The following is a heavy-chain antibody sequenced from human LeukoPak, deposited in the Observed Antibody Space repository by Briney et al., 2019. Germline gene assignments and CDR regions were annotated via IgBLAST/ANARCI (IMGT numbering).Heavy chain of an antibody. V-gene: IGHV3-48*04. Sequence: GGSLRLSCAASGFTFSSYWMNWVRQAPGKGLEWVSYLSSSGSTIYYADSVRGRFTISRDNAKNSLYLQMNSLRAEDTAVYYCARDGGGVSYGDGHRRGYYNYGMDVWGQGATVIVSS. J-gene: IGHJ6*02. CDR1: GFTFSSYW. CDR2: LSSSGSTI. CDR3: ARDGGGVSYGDGHRRGYYNYGMDV. D-gene: IGHD4-17*01.